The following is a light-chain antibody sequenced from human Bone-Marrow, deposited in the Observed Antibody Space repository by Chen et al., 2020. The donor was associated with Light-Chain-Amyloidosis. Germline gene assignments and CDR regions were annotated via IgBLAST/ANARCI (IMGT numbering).Light chain of an antibody. CDR2: DDS. V-gene: IGLV3-21*02. Sequence: SYVLTQPSPVSVAPGPTATIACWGNNIGSTSVHWYQKTPGQAPLLYVYDDSDRPSGIPERLSGSNSGNTATLTISRVEAGDEADYYCQVWDRSSDRPVFGGGTKLTVL. J-gene: IGLJ3*02. CDR3: QVWDRSSDRPV. CDR1: NIGSTS.